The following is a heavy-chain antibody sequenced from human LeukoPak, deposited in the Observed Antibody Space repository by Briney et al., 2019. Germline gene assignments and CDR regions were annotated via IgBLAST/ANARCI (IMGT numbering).Heavy chain of an antibody. CDR3: AKDGGLTGDPSYFDY. CDR1: GFTFDDYA. J-gene: IGHJ4*02. D-gene: IGHD7-27*01. Sequence: GGSLRLSCAASGFTFDDYAMHWVRQAPGKGLEWVSGISWNSGSIGYADSVKGRFTISRDNAKNSLYLQMNSLRAEDTAVYYCAKDGGLTGDPSYFDYWGQGTLVTVSS. V-gene: IGHV3-9*01. CDR2: ISWNSGSI.